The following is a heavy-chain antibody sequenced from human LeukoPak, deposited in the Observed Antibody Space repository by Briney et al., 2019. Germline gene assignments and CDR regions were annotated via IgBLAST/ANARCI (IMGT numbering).Heavy chain of an antibody. CDR1: GFTFSSYS. CDR2: ISSSSSYI. D-gene: IGHD5-24*01. J-gene: IGHJ4*02. CDR3: ARVEMATIVHY. Sequence: GGSLRLSCAASGFTFSSYSMNWVRQAPGKGLEWVSSISSSSSYIYYADSAKGRFTISRDNAKNSLYLQMNSLRAEDTAVYYCARVEMATIVHYWGQGTLVTVSS. V-gene: IGHV3-21*01.